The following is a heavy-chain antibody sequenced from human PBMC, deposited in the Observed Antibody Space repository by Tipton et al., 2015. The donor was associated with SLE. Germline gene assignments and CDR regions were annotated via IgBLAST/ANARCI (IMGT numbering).Heavy chain of an antibody. J-gene: IGHJ3*01. CDR1: GFTFSRYW. CDR2: INNDGSVT. CDR3: ARKDAFDF. Sequence: SLRLSCAASGFTFSRYWMHWVRRGPGKGLDWVSYINNDGSVTRYADSVKGRFTISRDNAKNTLYLQMTTLSVEDTAVYYCARKDAFDFWGQGTTVIVSS. V-gene: IGHV3-74*01.